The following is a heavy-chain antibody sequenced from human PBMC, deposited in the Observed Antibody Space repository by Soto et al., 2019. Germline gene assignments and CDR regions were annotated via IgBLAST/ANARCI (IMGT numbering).Heavy chain of an antibody. D-gene: IGHD3-9*01. CDR2: IWYDGSNK. J-gene: IGHJ4*02. V-gene: IGHV3-33*01. CDR3: AREVISQVDIFTLYRRGFDY. CDR1: GFTFSSYG. Sequence: QVQLVESGGGVVQPGRSLRLSCAASGFTFSSYGMHWVRQAPGKGLEWVAVIWYDGSNKYYADSVKGLFTISRDNSKNTLPLYMSSLRPYDTAVYYCAREVISQVDIFTLYRRGFDYWGQGTLVTLSS.